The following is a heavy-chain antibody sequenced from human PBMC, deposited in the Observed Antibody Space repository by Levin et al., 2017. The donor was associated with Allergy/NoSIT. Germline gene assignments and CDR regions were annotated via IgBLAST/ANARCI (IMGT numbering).Heavy chain of an antibody. V-gene: IGHV4-39*07. J-gene: IGHJ6*02. D-gene: IGHD2/OR15-2a*01. CDR1: GGSISDDSYY. CDR2: IYYDGSA. Sequence: SCTVSGGSISDDSYYWAWVRQPPGKGLEWNGSIYYDGSAYYNPSLKTRLTISVDTSKNQFSLRVNSVTAADTAIYYCAGEPNSPYYYHYGLDVWGQGTTVTVSS. CDR3: AGEPNSPYYYHYGLDV.